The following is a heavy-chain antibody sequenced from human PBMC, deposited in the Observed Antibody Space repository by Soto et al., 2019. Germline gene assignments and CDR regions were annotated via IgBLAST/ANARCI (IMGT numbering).Heavy chain of an antibody. J-gene: IGHJ1*01. CDR2: ISGSGGST. CDR3: AKGRITIFGVVSLYFQH. CDR1: GFTFSSYA. V-gene: IGHV3-23*01. D-gene: IGHD3-3*01. Sequence: GGSLRLSCAASGFTFSSYAMSWVRQAPGKGLEWVSAISGSGGSTYYADSVKGRFTISRANSKNTLYLQMNSLRAEDTAVYYCAKGRITIFGVVSLYFQHWGQGTLVTVSS.